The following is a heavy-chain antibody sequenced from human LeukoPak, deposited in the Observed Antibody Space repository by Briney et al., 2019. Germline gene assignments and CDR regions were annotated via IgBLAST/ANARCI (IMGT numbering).Heavy chain of an antibody. V-gene: IGHV4-34*01. CDR1: GGSFSGYY. J-gene: IGHJ6*03. CDR3: AREVDSSSWYGDYYHYYMDV. D-gene: IGHD6-13*01. Sequence: SETLSLTCAVYGGSFSGYYWTWSRQPPGKGLEWIGEINHSGSTSYNPSLKSRVTISVDTSKNQFSLKLRSVTAADTAVYYCAREVDSSSWYGDYYHYYMDVWGKGTTVTVSS. CDR2: INHSGST.